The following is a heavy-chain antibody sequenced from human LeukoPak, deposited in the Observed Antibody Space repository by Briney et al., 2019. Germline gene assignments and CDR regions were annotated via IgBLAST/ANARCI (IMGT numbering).Heavy chain of an antibody. CDR1: GGTFSSYA. V-gene: IGHV1-69*13. D-gene: IGHD2-15*01. J-gene: IGHJ5*02. CDR2: IIPIFGTA. CDR3: ARAKAQTTLGYCSGGSCYSNWFDP. Sequence: SVKVSCKASGGTFSSYAISWVRQAPGQGLEWMGGIIPIFGTANYAQKFQGRVTITADESTSTAYMELSSLRSEDTAVYYCARAKAQTTLGYCSGGSCYSNWFDPWGQGTLVTVSS.